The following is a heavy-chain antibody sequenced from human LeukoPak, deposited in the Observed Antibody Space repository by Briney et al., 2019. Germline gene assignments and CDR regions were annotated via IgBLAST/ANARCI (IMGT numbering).Heavy chain of an antibody. J-gene: IGHJ5*02. CDR3: ATDRYCSGGSCCSGVDWFDP. Sequence: ASVKVSCKVSGYTLTELSMHWVRQAPGKGLEWMGGFDPEDGETIYAQKFQGRVTMTEDTSTDTAYMEPSSLRSEDTAVYYCATDRYCSGGSCCSGVDWFDPWGQGTLVTVSS. V-gene: IGHV1-24*01. CDR2: FDPEDGET. CDR1: GYTLTELS. D-gene: IGHD2-15*01.